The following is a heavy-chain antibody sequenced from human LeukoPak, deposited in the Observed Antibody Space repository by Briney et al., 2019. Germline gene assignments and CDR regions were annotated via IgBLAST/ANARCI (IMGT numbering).Heavy chain of an antibody. CDR3: AKDSAIFGVVIIPLDY. Sequence: GGSLRLSCAASGFTFSSYAMSWVRQAPGEGLEWVSAISGSGGSTYYAESVKGRLTISRDNSKNTLYLQMNSLRAEDTAVYYCAKDSAIFGVVIIPLDYWGQGTLVTVSS. J-gene: IGHJ4*02. D-gene: IGHD3-3*01. CDR2: ISGSGGST. CDR1: GFTFSSYA. V-gene: IGHV3-23*01.